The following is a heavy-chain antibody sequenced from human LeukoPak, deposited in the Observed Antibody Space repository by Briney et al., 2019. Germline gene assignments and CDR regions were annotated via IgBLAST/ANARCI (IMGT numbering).Heavy chain of an antibody. Sequence: PGGSLRLSCAASGFTLSSYWMNWVRQAPGKGLVWVSRIASDGSSTTYADSVKGRFSISRDNAKNTLYLQMNSLRAEDTAVYYCAAYGDYEGSSDYWGQGTLVTVSS. CDR2: IASDGSST. CDR3: AAYGDYEGSSDY. D-gene: IGHD4-17*01. CDR1: GFTLSSYW. V-gene: IGHV3-74*01. J-gene: IGHJ4*02.